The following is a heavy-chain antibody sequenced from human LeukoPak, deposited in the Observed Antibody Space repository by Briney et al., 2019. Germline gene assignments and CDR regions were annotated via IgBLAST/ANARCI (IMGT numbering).Heavy chain of an antibody. CDR2: IYPGDSDT. CDR3: ASSIEYGGNSGPFDY. Sequence: GESLKISCKGSRYSFTSYWIGWVRQMPGKGLEWMGIIYPGDSDTRYSPSFQGQVTISADKSISTAYLQWSSLKASDTAMYYCASSIEYGGNSGPFDYWGQGTLVTVSS. CDR1: RYSFTSYW. D-gene: IGHD4-23*01. V-gene: IGHV5-51*01. J-gene: IGHJ4*02.